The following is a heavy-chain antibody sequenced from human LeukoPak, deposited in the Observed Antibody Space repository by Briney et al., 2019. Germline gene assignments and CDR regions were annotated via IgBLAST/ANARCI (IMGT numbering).Heavy chain of an antibody. D-gene: IGHD3-22*01. J-gene: IGHJ5*02. CDR1: GASIRSSY. CDR2: IYYTGST. CDR3: ARLDRSGYEMGGTWFDP. Sequence: SETLSLTCTVSGASIRSSYWSWLRQPPGKGLEWIGYIYYTGSTNSNPSLKSRVTVSVDTSENQFSLKLSSMTAADTAVYYCARLDRSGYEMGGTWFDPWGQGTLVTVSS. V-gene: IGHV4-59*08.